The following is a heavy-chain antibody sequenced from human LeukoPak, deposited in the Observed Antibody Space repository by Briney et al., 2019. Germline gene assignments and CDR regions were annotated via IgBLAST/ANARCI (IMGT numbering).Heavy chain of an antibody. CDR3: AWRKYFSTWFEP. Sequence: GESLKISCKGSGYSITDYWIGWVRQMPGRGLGWMGIIYPSTSETQYTLPFQGQVTISVDTSTSTAYLQWSSLKASDTAMYYCAWRKYFSTWFEPWGQGTLVTVPS. CDR1: GYSITDYW. V-gene: IGHV5-51*01. D-gene: IGHD1-14*01. CDR2: IYPSTSET. J-gene: IGHJ5*02.